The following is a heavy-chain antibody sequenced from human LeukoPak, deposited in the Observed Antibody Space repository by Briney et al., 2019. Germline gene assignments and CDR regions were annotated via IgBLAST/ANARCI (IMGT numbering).Heavy chain of an antibody. CDR3: ARAPSAYYFDY. CDR1: GGSISSYY. J-gene: IGHJ4*02. CDR2: IYYSGST. Sequence: PSETLSLTCPVSGGSISSYYWSWIRQPPGKGLEWIGYIYYSGSTNYNPSLKSRVTISVDTSKNQFSLKLSSVTAADTAVYYCARAPSAYYFDYWGQGTLVTVSS. V-gene: IGHV4-59*01.